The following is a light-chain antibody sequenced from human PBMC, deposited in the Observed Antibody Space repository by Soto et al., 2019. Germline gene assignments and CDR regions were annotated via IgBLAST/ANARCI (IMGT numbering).Light chain of an antibody. CDR3: HHSGSSPPWP. J-gene: IGKJ1*01. CDR2: GAS. Sequence: EILVTQSPGTLPLSPGDRATLTCRSSQSVRSSYLAWYQQKPGQAPRLLIYGASSRATGIPDRFSGSGSGTDFTLTISRLEPEDFAVYYRHHSGSSPPWPFRQGTKVEIK. V-gene: IGKV3-20*01. CDR1: QSVRSSY.